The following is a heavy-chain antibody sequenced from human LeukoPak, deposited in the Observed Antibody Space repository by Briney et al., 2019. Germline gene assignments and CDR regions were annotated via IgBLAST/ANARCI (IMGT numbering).Heavy chain of an antibody. CDR2: IYTSGTT. CDR3: ARGRGPDYDYYYMDV. J-gene: IGHJ6*03. CDR1: GGSITSNY. V-gene: IGHV4-4*07. Sequence: SETLSLICIVSGGSITSNYWSWIRQPPGKGLGWIGRIYTSGTTKYNPSLKSRVTISVDTSKNQFSLRLSSVTAADTAVYYCARGRGPDYDYYYMDVWGKGTTVTVSS.